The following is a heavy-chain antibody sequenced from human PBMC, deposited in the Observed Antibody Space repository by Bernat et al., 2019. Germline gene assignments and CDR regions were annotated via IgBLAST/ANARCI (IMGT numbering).Heavy chain of an antibody. Sequence: QVQLVQSGAEVKKPGASVKVSCKASGYTFTSYGISWVRQAPGQGLEWMGWISAYNGNTNYAQKLQGRVTMTTATSTSTAYMELRSLRSDDTAVYYCARLDSDFWSGYYPDYWGQGTLVTVSS. V-gene: IGHV1-18*01. CDR3: ARLDSDFWSGYYPDY. CDR1: GYTFTSYG. J-gene: IGHJ4*02. CDR2: ISAYNGNT. D-gene: IGHD3-3*01.